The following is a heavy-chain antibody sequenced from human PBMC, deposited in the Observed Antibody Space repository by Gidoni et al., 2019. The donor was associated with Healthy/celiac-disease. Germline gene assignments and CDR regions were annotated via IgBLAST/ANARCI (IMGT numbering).Heavy chain of an antibody. Sequence: VQLLQSGAGVKKPGSSVKVSCQASGGTFSSSTIRWVRKAPGQGLEWMGRIIPILGIANYAQKFQGRVTITADKSTSTAYMELSSLRSENTAVYYCARTDPVGGYWGQGTLVTVSS. J-gene: IGHJ4*02. V-gene: IGHV1-69*02. D-gene: IGHD3-16*01. CDR3: ARTDPVGGY. CDR2: IIPILGIA. CDR1: GGTFSSST.